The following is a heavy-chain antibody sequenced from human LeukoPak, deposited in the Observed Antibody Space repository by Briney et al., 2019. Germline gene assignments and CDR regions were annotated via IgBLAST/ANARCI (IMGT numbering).Heavy chain of an antibody. CDR2: IYYSGTT. Sequence: SETLSLTCTVSGGSISSSSYYWGWIRQPPGEGLEWIGTIYYSGTTYYNPSLGSRVTISVDTSKNQFSLKLTSVTAADTAVYYCARAVGDNYGLYYFEYWGQGTLVTVSS. J-gene: IGHJ4*02. V-gene: IGHV4-39*07. D-gene: IGHD5-18*01. CDR3: ARAVGDNYGLYYFEY. CDR1: GGSISSSSYY.